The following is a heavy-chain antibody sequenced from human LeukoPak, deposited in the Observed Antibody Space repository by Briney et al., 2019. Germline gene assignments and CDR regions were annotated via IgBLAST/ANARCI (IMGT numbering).Heavy chain of an antibody. V-gene: IGHV4-38-2*02. CDR3: ARLVRGVGYWYFDL. CDR2: IHHSGST. D-gene: IGHD3-10*01. CDR1: GYSISSGYY. Sequence: SETLSLTCTVSGYSISSGYYWGWIRQPPGKGLEWIGSIHHSGSTHYNLSLKSRVTISVDTSKNQFSLKLSSVTAADTAVYYCARLVRGVGYWYFDLWGRGTLVTVSS. J-gene: IGHJ2*01.